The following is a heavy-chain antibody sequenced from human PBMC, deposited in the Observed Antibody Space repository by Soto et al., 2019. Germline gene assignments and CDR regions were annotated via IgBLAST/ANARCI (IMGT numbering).Heavy chain of an antibody. D-gene: IGHD3-10*01. J-gene: IGHJ4*02. CDR2: IYDGGST. Sequence: GGSLRLSCVVSGFTVRSNYMSWGRQAPGKGLEWVSVIYDGGSTSYADSVKGRFTISRDNSKNTVYLQMNSLRAEDTAVYFCARERLYGPASAWGQGTLVTVSS. CDR3: ARERLYGPASA. CDR1: GFTVRSNY. V-gene: IGHV3-53*01.